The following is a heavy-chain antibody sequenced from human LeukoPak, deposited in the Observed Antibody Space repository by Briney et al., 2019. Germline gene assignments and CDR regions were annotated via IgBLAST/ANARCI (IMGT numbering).Heavy chain of an antibody. V-gene: IGHV1-18*01. D-gene: IGHD3-3*01. CDR1: GYTFTSYG. Sequence: GASVKVSCKASGYTFTSYGISWVRQAPGQGLEWMGWISAYNGNTNYAQKLQGRVTMTRDTSTSTVYMELSSPRSEDTAVYYCAREEGDFWSGFLLDAFDIWGQGTMVTVSS. J-gene: IGHJ3*02. CDR2: ISAYNGNT. CDR3: AREEGDFWSGFLLDAFDI.